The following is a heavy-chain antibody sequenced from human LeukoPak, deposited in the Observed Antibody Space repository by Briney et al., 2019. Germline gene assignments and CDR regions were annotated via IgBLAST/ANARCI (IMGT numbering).Heavy chain of an antibody. D-gene: IGHD2-8*01. V-gene: IGHV3-23*01. CDR3: ARDPTNAAP. J-gene: IGHJ4*02. CDR2: ISGTGDNS. Sequence: GGSLRLSCAASGFTFSSYAMTWVRQAPGEGLEWVSTISGTGDNSFYAESVKGRFTISRDNAKNSLYLQMNSLRAEDTAVYYCARDPTNAAPWGQGTLVTVSS. CDR1: GFTFSSYA.